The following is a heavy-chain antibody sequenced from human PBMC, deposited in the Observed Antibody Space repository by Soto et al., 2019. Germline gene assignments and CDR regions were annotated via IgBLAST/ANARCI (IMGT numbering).Heavy chain of an antibody. D-gene: IGHD3-10*01. CDR1: GFTLRSYW. J-gene: IGHJ4*02. V-gene: IGHV3-7*01. CDR3: ARASGYGSGSSVNNCLDC. Sequence: VASGGGLVQPGGSLRLSCAASGFTLRSYWMSWVRQAPGKGLAWLATIKTDASEKKYVDSVKGRFTVSRDNAKNSLYLHLDSLRAEDTAVYYCARASGYGSGSSVNNCLDCWGRGTLVTVSS. CDR2: IKTDASEK.